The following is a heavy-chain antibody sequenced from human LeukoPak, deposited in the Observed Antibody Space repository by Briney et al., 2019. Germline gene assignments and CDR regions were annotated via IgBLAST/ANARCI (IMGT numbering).Heavy chain of an antibody. CDR3: ANVPTTDRGGY. D-gene: IGHD1-1*01. J-gene: IGHJ4*02. Sequence: GGSLRLSCAASGLSFIDYGMNWVRQAPGKGLEWVAFIPCVGSLKYYADSVKGRFPISRDNSKNTLYLQMNNQKTEDTDVYYCANVPTTDRGGYWGQGPLVTVSS. CDR2: IPCVGSLK. CDR1: GLSFIDYG. V-gene: IGHV3-30*02.